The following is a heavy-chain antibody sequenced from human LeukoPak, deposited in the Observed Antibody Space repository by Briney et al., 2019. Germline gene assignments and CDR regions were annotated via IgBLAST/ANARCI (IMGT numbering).Heavy chain of an antibody. J-gene: IGHJ4*01. CDR2: ISSSGGAT. CDR3: AKEGANLVRGLFIPVGMEN. CDR1: GFTFSSFA. V-gene: IGHV3-23*01. Sequence: QTGGSLRLSCAASGFTFSSFAMSWVRQAPGKGLEWVSTISSSGGATYYADSVKGRFTISRDNRESTLYLQMNGLRAEDTAIYYCAKEGANLVRGLFIPVGMENWGHGTLVTVSS. D-gene: IGHD3-10*01.